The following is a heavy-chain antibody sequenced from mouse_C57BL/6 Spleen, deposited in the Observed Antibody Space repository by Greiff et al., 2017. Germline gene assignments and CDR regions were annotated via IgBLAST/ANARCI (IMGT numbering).Heavy chain of an antibody. CDR3: ARDGYYWYFDV. D-gene: IGHD2-2*01. V-gene: IGHV3-6*01. CDR1: GYSITSGYY. J-gene: IGHJ1*03. CDR2: KRYDGSN. Sequence: EVKLQESGPGLVKPAQSLSLSCSVTGYSITSGYYCNWIRQFPGNKLEWMCYKRYDGSNNYNPTLKNRISITRDTSKNQLFLKLNSVTTEDTATYYCARDGYYWYFDVWGTGTTVTVSS.